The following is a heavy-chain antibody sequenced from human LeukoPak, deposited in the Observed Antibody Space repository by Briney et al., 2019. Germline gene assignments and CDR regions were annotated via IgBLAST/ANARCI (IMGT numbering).Heavy chain of an antibody. CDR2: INHSGST. V-gene: IGHV4-34*01. Sequence: PSETLSLTCAVYGGSFSGYYWSWFRRPPGKGLEWIGEINHSGSTNYNPSLKSRVTISVDTSKNQFSLKLSSVTAADTAVYYCARTPYDILTGYPYYFDYWGQGTLVTVSS. D-gene: IGHD3-9*01. CDR3: ARTPYDILTGYPYYFDY. CDR1: GGSFSGYY. J-gene: IGHJ4*02.